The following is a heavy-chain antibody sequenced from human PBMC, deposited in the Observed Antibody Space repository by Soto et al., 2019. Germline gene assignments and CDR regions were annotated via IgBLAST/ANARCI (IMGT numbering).Heavy chain of an antibody. CDR1: GYTFTCYS. Sequence: SVKVSCKTSGYTFTCYSINWVRQGTGGGVERTRGGNPNSGNTGYAQKFQGRVTMTRNTSISTAYMELNSLRSEDTAVYYCASPYSITMIVVAPAPYYYYYGMDVWGQATTVTAS. D-gene: IGHD3-22*01. CDR2: GNPNSGNT. J-gene: IGHJ6*02. V-gene: IGHV1-8*01. CDR3: ASPYSITMIVVAPAPYYYYYGMDV.